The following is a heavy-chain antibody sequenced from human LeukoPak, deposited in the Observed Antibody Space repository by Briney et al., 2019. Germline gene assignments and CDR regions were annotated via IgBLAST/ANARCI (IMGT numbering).Heavy chain of an antibody. J-gene: IGHJ4*02. CDR2: ISSSGSTI. Sequence: GGSLRLSCAASGFTCSDYYMSWIRQAPWKGLEGVSYISSSGSTIYYADSVKDRFTISRDNAKNSLYLQMNSLRAEDTAVYYCARERIGGEVNSVPGHYFDYWGQGTLVTVSS. CDR1: GFTCSDYY. D-gene: IGHD1-26*01. V-gene: IGHV3-11*01. CDR3: ARERIGGEVNSVPGHYFDY.